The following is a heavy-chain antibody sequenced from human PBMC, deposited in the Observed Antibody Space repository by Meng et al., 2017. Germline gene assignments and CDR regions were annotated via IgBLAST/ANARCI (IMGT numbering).Heavy chain of an antibody. D-gene: IGHD4-17*01. CDR1: GYTFTSYA. J-gene: IGHJ4*02. CDR2: INAGNGNT. V-gene: IGHV1-3*01. CDR3: AGVPRGYGDYRYFDY. Sequence: ASVKVSCKASGYTFTSYAMHWVRQAPGQRLEWMGWINAGNGNTKYSQKFQGRVTITRDTSASTAYMELSSLRSEDTAVYYCAGVPRGYGDYRYFDYWGQGTLVTVSS.